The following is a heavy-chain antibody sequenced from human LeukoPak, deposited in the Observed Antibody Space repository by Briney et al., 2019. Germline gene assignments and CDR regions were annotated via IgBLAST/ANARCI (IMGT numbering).Heavy chain of an antibody. CDR2: ISSSGSTI. D-gene: IGHD3-16*01. CDR3: AREPKTLWYMDV. Sequence: GGSLRLSCAASGFTFSDHYMSWIRQAPGKGLEWVSYISSSGSTIYYADSVKGRFTISRDNAKNTLYLQMNSLRAEDTAVYYCAREPKTLWYMDVWGKGTTVTVSS. CDR1: GFTFSDHY. J-gene: IGHJ6*03. V-gene: IGHV3-11*04.